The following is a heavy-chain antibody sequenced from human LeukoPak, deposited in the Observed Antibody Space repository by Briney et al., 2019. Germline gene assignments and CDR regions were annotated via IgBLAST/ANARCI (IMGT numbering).Heavy chain of an antibody. V-gene: IGHV3-23*01. Sequence: GGSLRLSCAASGFTFSSFAMSWVRQAPGKGLEWVSGISGSGGSTYYADSVKGRFTISRDNSKNTLYLQMNSLRAEDTAVYYCAKGGRARRYCSGGSCDEEIDYWGQGTLVTVSS. CDR1: GFTFSSFA. CDR3: AKGGRARRYCSGGSCDEEIDY. J-gene: IGHJ4*02. CDR2: ISGSGGST. D-gene: IGHD2-15*01.